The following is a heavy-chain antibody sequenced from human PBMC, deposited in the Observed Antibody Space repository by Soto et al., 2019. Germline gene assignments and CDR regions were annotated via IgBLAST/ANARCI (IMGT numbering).Heavy chain of an antibody. J-gene: IGHJ4*02. V-gene: IGHV4-4*02. D-gene: IGHD3-10*01. CDR1: GGSISSSNW. Sequence: QVQLQESGPGLVKPSGTLSLTCAVSGGSISSSNWWSWVRQPPGKGLQWIGEIYHSGSTNYIPSLKRRXTXSXXKSRNQFSLKLSAVTAADTAVYYCARRWGEGRVDYWGQGTLVTVSS. CDR2: IYHSGST. CDR3: ARRWGEGRVDY.